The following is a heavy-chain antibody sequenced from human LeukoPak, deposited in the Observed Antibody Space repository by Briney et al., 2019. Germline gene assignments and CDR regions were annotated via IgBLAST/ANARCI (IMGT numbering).Heavy chain of an antibody. J-gene: IGHJ4*02. CDR2: IYWDDDK. Sequence: SGPTLVKPTQTLTLTCTFSGFSLSTSGVGVGWIRQPPGKALEWLALIYWDDDKRYNPSLKSRLTITKDTSKNQVVLTMTNMDPVDTATYYCAHIPSGPNWGLCFDYWGQGTLVTVSS. V-gene: IGHV2-5*02. CDR3: AHIPSGPNWGLCFDY. D-gene: IGHD7-27*01. CDR1: GFSLSTSGVG.